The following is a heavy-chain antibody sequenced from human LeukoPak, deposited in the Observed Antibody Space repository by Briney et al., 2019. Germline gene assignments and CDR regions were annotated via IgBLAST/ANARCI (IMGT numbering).Heavy chain of an antibody. V-gene: IGHV3-43*02. D-gene: IGHD3-9*01. Sequence: GGSLRLSCAASGFTFDDYAMHWVRQAPGKGLEWVSLISGDGGSTYYAGSVKGRFTISRENAKNSLYLQMNTLRAGDTAVYYCARGNILTGYSDWGRGTLVTVSS. CDR1: GFTFDDYA. CDR2: ISGDGGST. J-gene: IGHJ4*02. CDR3: ARGNILTGYSD.